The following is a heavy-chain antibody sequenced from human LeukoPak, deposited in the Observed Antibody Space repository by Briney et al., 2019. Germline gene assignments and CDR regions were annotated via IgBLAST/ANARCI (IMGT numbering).Heavy chain of an antibody. CDR3: ARSKDGFNADY. CDR2: IYYSEST. V-gene: IGHV4-59*01. D-gene: IGHD5-24*01. J-gene: IGHJ4*02. CDR1: GGSIGSYY. Sequence: SETLSLTCTVTGGSIGSYYWNWIRQPPGKGLEWIGYIYYSESTNYNPSLKSRATISVDTSKNQFSLKVSSVTAADTAVYYCARSKDGFNADYWGQGILVTVSS.